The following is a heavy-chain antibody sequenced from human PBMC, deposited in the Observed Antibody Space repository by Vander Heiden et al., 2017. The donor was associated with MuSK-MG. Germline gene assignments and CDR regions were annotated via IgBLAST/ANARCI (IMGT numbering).Heavy chain of an antibody. V-gene: IGHV4-34*01. J-gene: IGHJ4*02. Sequence: QVQLQQWGAGLLQPSETLSLTCADYGWYFSGYDWSWIRQAPGKGLEWIGEINHSGSTNYNPSLKSRVTISVDTSKNQFSLKLSSVTAADTAVYYCARVTYYYGSGSYRRPYDYWGQGTLVTVSS. CDR2: INHSGST. CDR3: ARVTYYYGSGSYRRPYDY. CDR1: GWYFSGYD. D-gene: IGHD3-10*01.